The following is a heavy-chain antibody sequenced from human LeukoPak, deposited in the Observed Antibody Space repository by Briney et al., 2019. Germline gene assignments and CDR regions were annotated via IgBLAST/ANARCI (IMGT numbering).Heavy chain of an antibody. D-gene: IGHD5-12*01. CDR1: GGTFSSYA. CDR3: ARWGRGGYGSGNDFDY. J-gene: IGHJ4*02. V-gene: IGHV1-69*04. CDR2: IIPILGIA. Sequence: GASVKVSCKASGGTFSSYAISWVRQAPGQGLEWMGRIIPILGIANYAQKFQGRVTITADKFTSTAYMELSSLRSEDTAVYYCARWGRGGYGSGNDFDYWGQGTLVTVSS.